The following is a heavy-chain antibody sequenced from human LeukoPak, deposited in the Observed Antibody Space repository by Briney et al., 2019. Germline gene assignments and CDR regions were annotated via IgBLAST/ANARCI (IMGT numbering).Heavy chain of an antibody. CDR3: ARHSGGSYPFDY. CDR1: GGSISSYY. J-gene: IGHJ4*02. Sequence: SETLSLTCTVSGGSISSYYWSWIRQPPGEGLEWIGYIYYSGSTNYNPSLKSRVTISVDTSKNQFSLKLSSVTAADTAVYYCARHSGGSYPFDYWGQGTLVTVSS. CDR2: IYYSGST. D-gene: IGHD2-15*01. V-gene: IGHV4-59*08.